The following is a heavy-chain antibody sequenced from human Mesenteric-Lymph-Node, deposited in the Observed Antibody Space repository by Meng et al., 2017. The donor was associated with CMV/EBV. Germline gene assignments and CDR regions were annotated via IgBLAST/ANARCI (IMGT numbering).Heavy chain of an antibody. Sequence: SETLSLTCTVSGGSIRSGGHYWSWIRQHPGKGLEWIGNIYYSGSTYYNPSPKSRVTMSVDTSKNQFSLKLSSVTAADTAVYYCATLGATVIPDFWGQGTLVTVSS. CDR2: IYYSGST. J-gene: IGHJ4*02. D-gene: IGHD2-21*01. V-gene: IGHV4-31*03. CDR1: GGSIRSGGHY. CDR3: ATLGATVIPDF.